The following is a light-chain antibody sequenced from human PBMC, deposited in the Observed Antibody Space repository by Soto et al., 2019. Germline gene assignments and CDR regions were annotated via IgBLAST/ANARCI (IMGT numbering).Light chain of an antibody. CDR1: QSISNY. J-gene: IGKJ1*01. V-gene: IGKV1-39*01. CDR3: QQTYSSPER. CDR2: ADS. Sequence: DIQMTQSPSSLSASVGDRVTITCRASQSISNYLNWFQQKPGNPPKLLIYADSTLQGGVPSRFSGRGSGTDCPLTISRLQPEEFVTYYGQQTYSSPERFGQGTKLEI.